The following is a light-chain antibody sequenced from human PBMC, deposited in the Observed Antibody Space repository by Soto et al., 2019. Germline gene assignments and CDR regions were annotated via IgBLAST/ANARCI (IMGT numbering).Light chain of an antibody. J-gene: IGLJ3*02. Sequence: NFMLTQPHSVSESPGKTVTISCTRSSGSIASNYVQWYQQRPGCAPTTMIYEDNRRPSGVPDRCSGSIDSSSNSASLTVSGLKTEDEADYYCHSYDPDNWVFGGGTKLTVL. CDR2: EDN. CDR1: SGSIASNY. V-gene: IGLV6-57*03. CDR3: HSYDPDNWV.